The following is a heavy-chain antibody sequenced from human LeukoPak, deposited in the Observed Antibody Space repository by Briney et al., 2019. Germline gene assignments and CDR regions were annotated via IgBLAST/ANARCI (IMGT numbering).Heavy chain of an antibody. Sequence: PGGSLRLSCAASGFTFDDYAMHWVRQAPGKGLEWVSLISGDGGSTYYADSVKGRFTISRDNSKNSPYLQMNSLRTEDTALYYCAKDATYYYDSSGNEYWGQGTLVTVSS. D-gene: IGHD3-22*01. CDR2: ISGDGGST. J-gene: IGHJ4*02. CDR1: GFTFDDYA. CDR3: AKDATYYYDSSGNEY. V-gene: IGHV3-43*02.